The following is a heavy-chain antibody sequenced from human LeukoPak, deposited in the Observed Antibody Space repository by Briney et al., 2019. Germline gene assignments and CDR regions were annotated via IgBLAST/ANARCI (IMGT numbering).Heavy chain of an antibody. V-gene: IGHV4-59*01. CDR3: ARGLAVAGYDY. CDR1: GGSISSYY. CDR2: IYYSGST. D-gene: IGHD6-19*01. Sequence: SQTLSLTCTVSGGSISSYYWSWIRQPPGKGLEWIGYIYYSGSTNYNPSLKSRVTISVDTSKDQFSLKLSSVTAADTAVYYCARGLAVAGYDYWGQGTLVTVSS. J-gene: IGHJ4*02.